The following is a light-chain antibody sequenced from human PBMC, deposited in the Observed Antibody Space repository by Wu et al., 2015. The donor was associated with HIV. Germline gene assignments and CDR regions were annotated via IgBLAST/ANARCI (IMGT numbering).Light chain of an antibody. CDR3: QQYNIWPPVT. J-gene: IGKJ1*01. V-gene: IGKV3-15*01. CDR2: DAS. CDR1: QSVYSN. Sequence: EIVMTQSPATLSVSPGERVTLSCRASQSVYSNLAWYQQIPGQAPRLLIYDASNRATGVPARFSGSGSGTEFILTISSIQSEDSAVYYCQQYNIWPPVTFGQGTKVEIK.